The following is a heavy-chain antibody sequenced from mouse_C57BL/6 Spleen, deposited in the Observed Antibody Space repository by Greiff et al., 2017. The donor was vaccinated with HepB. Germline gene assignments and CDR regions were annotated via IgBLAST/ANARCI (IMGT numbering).Heavy chain of an antibody. CDR3: ARSLRRVYFDV. J-gene: IGHJ1*03. Sequence: EVKVVESEGGLVQPGSSMKLSCTASGFTFSDYYMAWVRQVPEKGLEWVANINSDGSSTYYLDSLKSRFIISRDNAKNIRYLQMSSLKSEDTATYYCARSLRRVYFDVWGTGTTVTVSS. CDR2: INSDGSST. V-gene: IGHV5-16*01. CDR1: GFTFSDYY. D-gene: IGHD1-1*01.